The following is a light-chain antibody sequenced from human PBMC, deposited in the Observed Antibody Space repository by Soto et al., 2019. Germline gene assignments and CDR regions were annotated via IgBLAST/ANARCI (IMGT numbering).Light chain of an antibody. V-gene: IGLV3-21*04. CDR3: QVWDSSGDHWV. CDR1: NIGSKS. CDR2: YDS. Sequence: SYELTQPPSVSVAPGETARITCGGNNIGSKSVHWYQQKPGQAPVLVIYYDSDRPSGIPERFSGSNSGNTATLTISRVEAGDEADYYCQVWDSSGDHWVFGGGTKLTVL. J-gene: IGLJ3*02.